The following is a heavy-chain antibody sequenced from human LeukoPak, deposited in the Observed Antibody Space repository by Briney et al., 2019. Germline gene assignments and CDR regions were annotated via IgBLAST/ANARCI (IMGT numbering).Heavy chain of an antibody. CDR3: ARLYDSSGYYLYYFDY. J-gene: IGHJ4*02. D-gene: IGHD3-22*01. Sequence: GGSLRLSCAASGFTLSSYSMNWVRQAPGKGLEWVSSISSSSSYIYYADSVKGRFTISRDNAKNSLYLQMNSLRAEDTAVYYCARLYDSSGYYLYYFDYWGQGTLVTVSS. V-gene: IGHV3-21*01. CDR1: GFTLSSYS. CDR2: ISSSSSYI.